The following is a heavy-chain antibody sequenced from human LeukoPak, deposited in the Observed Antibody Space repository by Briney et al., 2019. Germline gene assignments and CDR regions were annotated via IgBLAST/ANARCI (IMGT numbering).Heavy chain of an antibody. J-gene: IGHJ4*02. V-gene: IGHV4-39*07. D-gene: IGHD4-23*01. Sequence: SETLSLTCTVSGGSISSSSYYWGWIRQPPGKGLEWIGSIYYSGSTNYNPSLKSRVTISVDTSKNQFSLKLSSVTAADTAVYYCATWGGADFDYGGNSGGFDYWRQGTLVTVSS. CDR3: ATWGGADFDYGGNSGGFDY. CDR2: IYYSGST. CDR1: GGSISSSSYY.